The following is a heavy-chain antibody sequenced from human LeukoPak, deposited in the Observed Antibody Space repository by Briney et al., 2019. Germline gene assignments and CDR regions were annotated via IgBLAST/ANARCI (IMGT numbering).Heavy chain of an antibody. D-gene: IGHD5-24*01. CDR1: GYTFTNYG. CDR3: ARSDLGTITAGPFN. Sequence: ASVKVSCKASGYTFTNYGITWVRQAPGQGLEWMGWISGYQGSTNYAQNFQGRVTMTIDTSTSTAYMDLRSLRSDDTAIYFCARSDLGTITAGPFNWGQGTLVAVSS. CDR2: ISGYQGST. V-gene: IGHV1-18*01. J-gene: IGHJ4*02.